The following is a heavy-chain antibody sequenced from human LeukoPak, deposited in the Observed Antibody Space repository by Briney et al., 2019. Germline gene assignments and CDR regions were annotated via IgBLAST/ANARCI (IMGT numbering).Heavy chain of an antibody. CDR2: IYYSGST. Sequence: SETLSLTCTVSGYSISSGYYWGWIRQPPGKGLEWIGSIYYSGSTNYNPSLKSRVTISVDTSKNQFSLKLSSVTAADTAVYYCARIPYYYDSSGYYYFDYWGQGTLVTVSS. D-gene: IGHD3-22*01. CDR3: ARIPYYYDSSGYYYFDY. CDR1: GYSISSGYY. J-gene: IGHJ4*02. V-gene: IGHV4-38-2*02.